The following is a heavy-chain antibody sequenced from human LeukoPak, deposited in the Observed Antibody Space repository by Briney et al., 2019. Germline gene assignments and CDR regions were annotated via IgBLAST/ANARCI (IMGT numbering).Heavy chain of an antibody. CDR1: GFTFSSYS. D-gene: IGHD6-13*01. CDR3: ARDGRMGSSWYAFDY. CDR2: ISSSSSYI. J-gene: IGHJ4*02. Sequence: GGSLRLSCAASGFTFSSYSMNWVRQAPGKGLEWVSSISSSSSYIYYADSVKGRFTISRDNAKNSLYLQMDSLRAEDTAVYYCARDGRMGSSWYAFDYWGQGTLVTVSS. V-gene: IGHV3-21*01.